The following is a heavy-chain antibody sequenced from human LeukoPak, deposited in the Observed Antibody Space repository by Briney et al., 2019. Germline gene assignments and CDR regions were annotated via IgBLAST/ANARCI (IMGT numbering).Heavy chain of an antibody. D-gene: IGHD6-13*01. CDR2: ISSSSYI. CDR3: ARSSSSWYYFDY. V-gene: IGHV3-21*01. Sequence: GGSLRLSCAASGFTFSSYSMNWVRQAPGKGLEWVSSISSSSYIYFADSVKGRFTISRDNAKNSLYLQMNSLRAEDTAGYDCARSSSSWYYFDYWGQGTRVTVSS. J-gene: IGHJ4*02. CDR1: GFTFSSYS.